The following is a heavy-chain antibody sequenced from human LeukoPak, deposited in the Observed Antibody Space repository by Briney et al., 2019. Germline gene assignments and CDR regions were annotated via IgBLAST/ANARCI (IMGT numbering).Heavy chain of an antibody. CDR1: GGSISSYY. D-gene: IGHD6-13*01. CDR3: ARGATAAAHWYFDL. V-gene: IGHV4-4*07. J-gene: IGHJ2*01. Sequence: SETLSLTCTVSGGSISSYYWSWIRQPAGKGLEWIGRIYTSGSTNYNPSLKGRVTMSVDTSKNQFSLKLSSVTAADTAVYYCARGATAAAHWYFDLWGRGTLVTVSS. CDR2: IYTSGST.